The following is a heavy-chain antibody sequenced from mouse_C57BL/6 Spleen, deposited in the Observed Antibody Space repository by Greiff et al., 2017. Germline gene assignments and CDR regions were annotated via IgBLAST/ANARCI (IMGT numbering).Heavy chain of an antibody. CDR3: ARAGYYFDY. Sequence: EVKLVESGGGLVKPGGSLKLSCAASGFTFSSYTMSWVRQTPEKRLEWVATISGGGGNTYYPDSVKGRFTISRDNAKNTLYLQMSSLRSEDTALXYCARAGYYFDYWGQGTTLTVSS. CDR1: GFTFSSYT. V-gene: IGHV5-9*01. J-gene: IGHJ2*01. D-gene: IGHD2-2*01. CDR2: ISGGGGNT.